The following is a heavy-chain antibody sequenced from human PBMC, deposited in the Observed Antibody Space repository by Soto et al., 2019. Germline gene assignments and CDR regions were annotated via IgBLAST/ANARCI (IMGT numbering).Heavy chain of an antibody. V-gene: IGHV1-46*01. Sequence: GASVKVSCKASGYIFTNHYIHWVRQAPGQGLEWMGIINPSGGSTNYLQKFQGRITMTRDTSTSTVYMELSGLRSEDTAVYFCARADYYDSSGFYYDCWGQGSLVTVSS. CDR1: GYIFTNHY. CDR2: INPSGGST. CDR3: ARADYYDSSGFYYDC. D-gene: IGHD3-22*01. J-gene: IGHJ4*02.